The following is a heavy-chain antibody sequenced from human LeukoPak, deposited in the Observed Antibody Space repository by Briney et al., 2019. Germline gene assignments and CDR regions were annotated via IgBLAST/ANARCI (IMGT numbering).Heavy chain of an antibody. J-gene: IGHJ4*02. V-gene: IGHV3-21*01. CDR3: ARDFYDSSGYYPLNY. CDR2: ISSSSSYI. CDR1: GFTFSSYS. Sequence: GGSLRLSCAASGFTFSSYSMNWVRQAPGKGLEWVLSISSSSSYIYYADSVKGRFTISRDNAKNSLYLQMNSLRAEDTAVYYCARDFYDSSGYYPLNYWGQGTLVTVSS. D-gene: IGHD3-22*01.